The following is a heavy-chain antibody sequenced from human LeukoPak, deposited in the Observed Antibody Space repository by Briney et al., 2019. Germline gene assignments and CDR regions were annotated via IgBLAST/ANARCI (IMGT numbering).Heavy chain of an antibody. CDR1: GVSISSSSYY. Sequence: PSETLSLTCTVSGVSISSSSYYWGWIRQPPGKGLEWIGSIFYSGSTYYNPSLKSRVTISVDTSKNQFSLKLSSVTAADTAVYYCARQWLVILSDAFDIWGQGTMVTVSS. V-gene: IGHV4-39*01. CDR2: IFYSGST. J-gene: IGHJ3*02. CDR3: ARQWLVILSDAFDI. D-gene: IGHD6-19*01.